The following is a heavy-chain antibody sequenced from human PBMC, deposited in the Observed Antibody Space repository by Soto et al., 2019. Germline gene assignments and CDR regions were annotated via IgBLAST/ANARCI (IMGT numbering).Heavy chain of an antibody. J-gene: IGHJ4*02. Sequence: GGSLRLSCAASGFTFSSYAMSWVRQAPGKGLEWVSAISGSGGSTYYADSVKGRFTISRDNSKNTLYLQMNSLRAEDTAVYYCAKDLPQYCSGGSCYSRDYFDYWGQGTLVTVSS. V-gene: IGHV3-23*01. CDR2: ISGSGGST. D-gene: IGHD2-15*01. CDR3: AKDLPQYCSGGSCYSRDYFDY. CDR1: GFTFSSYA.